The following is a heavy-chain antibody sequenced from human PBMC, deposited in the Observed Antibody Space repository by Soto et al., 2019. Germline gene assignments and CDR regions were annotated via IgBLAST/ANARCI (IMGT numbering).Heavy chain of an antibody. CDR1: GGSISSYY. J-gene: IGHJ5*02. CDR2: IYYSGST. D-gene: IGHD3-22*01. CDR3: ARRNIFYDSSGYYYGWFDP. V-gene: IGHV4-59*01. Sequence: PSETLSLTCTVSGGSISSYYWSWIRQPPGKGLEWIGYIYYSGSTNYNPSLKSRVTISVDTSKNQFSLKLSSVTAADTAVYYCARRNIFYDSSGYYYGWFDPWGQGTLVTVSS.